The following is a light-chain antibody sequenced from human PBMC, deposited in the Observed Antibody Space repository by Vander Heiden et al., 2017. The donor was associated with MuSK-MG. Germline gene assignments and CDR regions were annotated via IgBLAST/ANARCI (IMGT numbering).Light chain of an antibody. CDR2: EVS. J-gene: IGLJ2*01. V-gene: IGLV2-23*02. Sequence: QSALTQPASVSGPPGQSITISCTGTSSDVGSYNLVFWYQQRPGKAPKCIIYEVSKRPSGVSNRFSGSKAGNTASLTISGLQAENEADYFCCSYAGSSTLVFGGGTKVTVL. CDR1: SSDVGSYNL. CDR3: CSYAGSSTLV.